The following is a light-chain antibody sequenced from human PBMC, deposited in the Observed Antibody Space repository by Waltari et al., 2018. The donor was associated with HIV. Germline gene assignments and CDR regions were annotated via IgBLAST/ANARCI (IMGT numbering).Light chain of an antibody. V-gene: IGKV3D-20*01. CDR2: DAS. CDR1: QTVTSDF. CDR3: QPYGSSPRT. J-gene: IGKJ1*01. Sequence: EIVLTQSPATLSLSPGERATLSCGASQTVTSDFLAWYQQKPGLAPSLLIYDASNRATGIPDRFSGSGSGTDFTLTISRLEPEDFAVYYCQPYGSSPRTFGQGTKVEIK.